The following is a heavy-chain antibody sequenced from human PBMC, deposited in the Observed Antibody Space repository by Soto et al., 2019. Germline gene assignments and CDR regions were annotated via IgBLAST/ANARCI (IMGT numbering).Heavy chain of an antibody. D-gene: IGHD3-10*01. V-gene: IGHV4-34*01. CDR3: ARGIYFFGSGSYYKKRWEYYFDY. J-gene: IGHJ4*02. CDR1: GGSFSGYY. Sequence: PSETLSLTCAVYGGSFSGYYWSWIRQPPGKGLEWIGEINHSGSTNYNPSLKSRVTISVDTSKNQFSLKLSSVTAADTAVYYCARGIYFFGSGSYYKKRWEYYFDYWGQGTLVTVSS. CDR2: INHSGST.